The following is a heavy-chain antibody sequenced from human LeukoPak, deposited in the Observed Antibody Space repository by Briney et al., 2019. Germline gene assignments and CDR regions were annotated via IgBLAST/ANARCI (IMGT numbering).Heavy chain of an antibody. D-gene: IGHD2-2*01. CDR1: GYTFTTYA. CDR2: ISPNNGNT. CDR3: ARNSIVVVPAATRPHNWFDP. V-gene: IGHV1-8*02. J-gene: IGHJ5*02. Sequence: ASVKVSCKASGYTFTTYAMHWVRQAPGQGLEWMGWISPNNGNTHYAQKFQGRVTMTRNTSISTAYMELSSLRSEDTAVYYCARNSIVVVPAATRPHNWFDPWGQGTLVTVSS.